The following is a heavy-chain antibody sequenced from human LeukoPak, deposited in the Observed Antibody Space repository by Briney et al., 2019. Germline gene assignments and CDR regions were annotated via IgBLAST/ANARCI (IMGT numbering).Heavy chain of an antibody. CDR2: VYYTGST. J-gene: IGHJ5*02. CDR3: ARGRGYDWFDP. V-gene: IGHV4-39*07. Sequence: SETLSLTCTVSGGSISSALYHWGWIRQPPGKNLEWLGSVYYTGSTHNNPSLKSRVTISIDTSKNQFSLKLSSVTAADTAVYFCARGRGYDWFDPWGQGTLVTVSS. CDR1: GGSISSALYH. D-gene: IGHD3-22*01.